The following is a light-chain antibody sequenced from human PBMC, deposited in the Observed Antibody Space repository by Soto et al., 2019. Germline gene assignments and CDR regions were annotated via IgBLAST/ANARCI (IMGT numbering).Light chain of an antibody. CDR1: QSISRG. J-gene: IGKJ2*01. V-gene: IGKV1-5*03. Sequence: DIQMTQSPSTLSASVGDRVTITCRASQSISRGLAWYQQKPGKAPKVQIYEASSLESGVPSRFSGSGSGTEFTLTITSLQSDDFANYYGQRYHSYPYTYGQGTKLEIK. CDR3: QRYHSYPYT. CDR2: EAS.